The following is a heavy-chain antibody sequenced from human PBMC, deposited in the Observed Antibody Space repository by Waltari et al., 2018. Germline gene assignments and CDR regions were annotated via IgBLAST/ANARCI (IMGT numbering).Heavy chain of an antibody. CDR3: ARDPGPIVGAPDY. V-gene: IGHV1-2*02. J-gene: IGHJ4*02. D-gene: IGHD1-26*01. Sequence: QVQLVQSGTEVTKPGASVKVSCQASGYSFTDYHLHWVRQTPGQGLEWLGWINPKNGDTGYAQNVLGRVTMTRDTSINTVYMDLSGLRSDDTAVFYCARDPGPIVGAPDYWGQGTLVTVSS. CDR2: INPKNGDT. CDR1: GYSFTDYH.